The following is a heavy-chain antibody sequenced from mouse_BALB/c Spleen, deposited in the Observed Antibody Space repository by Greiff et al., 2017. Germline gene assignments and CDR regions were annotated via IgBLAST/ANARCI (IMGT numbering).Heavy chain of an antibody. J-gene: IGHJ1*01. CDR2: IDPENGDT. CDR3: NRGITAYWYFDV. D-gene: IGHD2-4*01. V-gene: IGHV14-4*02. CDR1: GFNIKDYY. Sequence: EVKLMESGAELVRSGASVKLSCTASGFNIKDYYMHWVKQRPEQGLEWIGWIDPENGDTEYAPKFQGKATMTADTSSNTAYLQLSSLTSEDTAVYYCNRGITAYWYFDVWGAGTTVTVSS.